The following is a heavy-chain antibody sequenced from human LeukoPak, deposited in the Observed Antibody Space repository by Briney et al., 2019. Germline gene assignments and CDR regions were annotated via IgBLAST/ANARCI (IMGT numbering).Heavy chain of an antibody. D-gene: IGHD3-22*01. CDR1: GYTLTELS. J-gene: IGHJ4*02. V-gene: IGHV1-24*01. Sequence: GASVKVSCKVSGYTLTELSMHWVRQAPGKGLEWMGGFDPEDGETIYAQKFQGRVTMTEDTSTDTAYMELSSLRSEDTAVYYCARGSTARYYYDSSGYYRGAVDYWGQGTLVTISS. CDR2: FDPEDGET. CDR3: ARGSTARYYYDSSGYYRGAVDY.